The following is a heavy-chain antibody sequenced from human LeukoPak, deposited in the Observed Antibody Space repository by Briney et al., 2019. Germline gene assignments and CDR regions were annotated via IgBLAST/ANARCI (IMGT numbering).Heavy chain of an antibody. J-gene: IGHJ2*01. Sequence: TSETLSLTCAVSGDSISSDNWWTWVRQPPGKGLEWIGEIYHSGSSSYNPTLKSRVTISVDRSKNQFSLKLSSVTAADTAVYYCARVPFGVVIMGNWYFDLWGRGTLVTVSS. D-gene: IGHD3-3*01. V-gene: IGHV4-4*02. CDR2: IYHSGSS. CDR3: ARVPFGVVIMGNWYFDL. CDR1: GDSISSDNW.